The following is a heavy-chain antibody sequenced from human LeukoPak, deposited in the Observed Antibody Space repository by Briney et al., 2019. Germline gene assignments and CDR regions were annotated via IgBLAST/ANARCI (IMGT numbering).Heavy chain of an antibody. CDR3: ARSPHILTGENFDY. CDR1: GYSFTAYY. D-gene: IGHD3-9*01. CDR2: SNPNSGGT. Sequence: ASVKVSCKASGYSFTAYYMHWVRQAPGQGLEWMGWSNPNSGGTDYSQKFQGRVTMTRDTSITTAYMEMRRLRSDDTALYYCARSPHILTGENFDYWGQGTLVTVSS. J-gene: IGHJ4*02. V-gene: IGHV1-2*02.